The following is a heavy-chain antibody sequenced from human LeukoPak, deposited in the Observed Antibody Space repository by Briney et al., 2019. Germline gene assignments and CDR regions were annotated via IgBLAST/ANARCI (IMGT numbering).Heavy chain of an antibody. CDR1: GFTFSNAW. J-gene: IGHJ6*02. V-gene: IGHV3-15*01. Sequence: PGGSLRLSCAASGFTFSNAWMSWVRQAPGKGLEWVGRIKSKTDGGTADYAAPVKGRFTISRDDSKNTLYLQMNSLKTEDTAVYYCTTSYCSSTSCREGGYYGMDVWGQGTTVTVSS. CDR2: IKSKTDGGTA. CDR3: TTSYCSSTSCREGGYYGMDV. D-gene: IGHD2-2*01.